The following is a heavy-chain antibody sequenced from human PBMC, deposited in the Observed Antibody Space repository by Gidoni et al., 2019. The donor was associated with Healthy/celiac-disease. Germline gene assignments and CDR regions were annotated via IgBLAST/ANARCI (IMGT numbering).Heavy chain of an antibody. V-gene: IGHV3-74*01. J-gene: IGHJ5*02. D-gene: IGHD3-9*01. CDR2: INSDGSST. CDR1: GFTFSSYW. Sequence: EVQLVESGGGLVQPGGSLRLSCAASGFTFSSYWLHWVRQAPGKGLVWVSRINSDGSSTSYADSVKGRFTISRDNAKNTLYLQMNSLRAEDTAVYYCARDLSDILTGYYPTLHNWFDPWGQGTLVTVSS. CDR3: ARDLSDILTGYYPTLHNWFDP.